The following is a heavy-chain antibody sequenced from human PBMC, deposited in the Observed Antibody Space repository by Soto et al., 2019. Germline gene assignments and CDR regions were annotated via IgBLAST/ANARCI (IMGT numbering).Heavy chain of an antibody. Sequence: LRLSCAASGFTFSTYVMNWVRQAPGKGLEWVSYISSRSSTMYYTDSVEGRFTISRDNAKNSLYLQMNSLRAEDTAVYYCATGMGATPFDYWGQGTLVTVSS. CDR1: GFTFSTYV. J-gene: IGHJ4*02. V-gene: IGHV3-48*01. CDR2: ISSRSSTM. D-gene: IGHD1-26*01. CDR3: ATGMGATPFDY.